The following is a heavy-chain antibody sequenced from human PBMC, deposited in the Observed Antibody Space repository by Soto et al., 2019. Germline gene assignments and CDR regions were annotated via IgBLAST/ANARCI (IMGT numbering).Heavy chain of an antibody. D-gene: IGHD4-4*01. CDR1: GFTVSSNY. CDR3: ASMTTVIYYYGMDV. V-gene: IGHV3-53*01. CDR2: IYSGGST. Sequence: GGSLRLSCAASGFTVSSNYMSWVRQAPGKGLEWVSVIYSGGSTYYADSVKGRFTISRDNSKNTLYLQMNSLRAEDTAVYYCASMTTVIYYYGMDVWGQGTTVTVSS. J-gene: IGHJ6*02.